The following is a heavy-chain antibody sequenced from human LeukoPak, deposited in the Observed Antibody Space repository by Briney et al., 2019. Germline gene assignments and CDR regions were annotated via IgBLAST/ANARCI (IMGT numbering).Heavy chain of an antibody. CDR1: GFTFSSYS. D-gene: IGHD3-22*01. Sequence: GGSLRLSCAASGFTFSSYSMNCVRQAPGKGLEWVSYISSSRNYIFYADSVKCRFTISRDNAKNSLYLQMNSLRAEDTAVYYCARDPYYYDSSGYYGEGFDYWGQGTLVTVSS. CDR3: ARDPYYYDSSGYYGEGFDY. CDR2: ISSSRNYI. V-gene: IGHV3-21*01. J-gene: IGHJ4*02.